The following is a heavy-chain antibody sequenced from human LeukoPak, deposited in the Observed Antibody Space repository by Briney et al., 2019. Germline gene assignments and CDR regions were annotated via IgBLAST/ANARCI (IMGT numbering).Heavy chain of an antibody. Sequence: PSETLSLTCTVSGGSVSSGDYYWSWIRQHPGKGLKWIGYIYYSGSTYYNPSLKSRVTMSVDTSKNQFSLNLTSVTAADTAVYYCARESNFVSAFDVWGRGTTVTVSS. V-gene: IGHV4-31*03. CDR1: GGSVSSGDYY. CDR3: ARESNFVSAFDV. D-gene: IGHD3-16*01. CDR2: IYYSGST. J-gene: IGHJ6*02.